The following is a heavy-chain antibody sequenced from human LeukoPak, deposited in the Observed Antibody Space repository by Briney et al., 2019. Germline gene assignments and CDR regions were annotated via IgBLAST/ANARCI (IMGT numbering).Heavy chain of an antibody. V-gene: IGHV4-61*01. D-gene: IGHD3-22*01. CDR2: ISYSGST. J-gene: IGHJ5*02. Sequence: SETLSLTCSVSGGSVISGSYFWSWIRQPPGKGLEWIACISYSGSTKYNPSLKSRVTISVDTSKNQLSLKLSSVTAADTAVYYCAREPGFDSSGYLNWFDPWGQGTLVTVSS. CDR3: AREPGFDSSGYLNWFDP. CDR1: GGSVISGSYF.